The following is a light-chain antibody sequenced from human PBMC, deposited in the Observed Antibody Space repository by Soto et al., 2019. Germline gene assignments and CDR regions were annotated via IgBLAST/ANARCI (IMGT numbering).Light chain of an antibody. CDR3: QQLNNYPRT. J-gene: IGKJ1*01. CDR2: AAS. V-gene: IGKV1-9*01. Sequence: DIQLTQSPSFLSASVGDRVTITCRASQGISSDLAWSQQKPGKAPKVLIYAASTLQSGVPSRFSGSGSGTEFTLTISSLQPEDFATYYCQQLNNYPRTFGQGTKVEIK. CDR1: QGISSD.